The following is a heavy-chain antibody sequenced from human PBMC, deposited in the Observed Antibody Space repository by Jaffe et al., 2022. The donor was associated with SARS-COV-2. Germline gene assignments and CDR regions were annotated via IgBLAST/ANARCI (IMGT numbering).Heavy chain of an antibody. D-gene: IGHD3-9*01. CDR1: GFTFSSYA. J-gene: IGHJ4*02. CDR3: ATRYDILTGYSRNPDY. Sequence: EVQLLESGGGLVQPGGSLRLSCAASGFTFSSYAMSWVRQAPGKGLEWVSAISGSGGSTYYADSVKGRFTISRDNSKNTLYLQMNSLRAEDTAVYYCATRYDILTGYSRNPDYWGQGTLVTVSS. V-gene: IGHV3-23*01. CDR2: ISGSGGST.